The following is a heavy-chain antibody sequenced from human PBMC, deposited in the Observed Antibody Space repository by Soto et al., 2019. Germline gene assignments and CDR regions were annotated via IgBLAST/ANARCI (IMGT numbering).Heavy chain of an antibody. Sequence: GGSLRLSCAASGFTFSSYAMSWVRQAPGKGLEWVSSISTSGGSTYYAGSVKGRFTISRDNSNNTLYLQMNSLRAEDTAVYYCSLSDRYYGMDVWGLGTTVTVSS. CDR1: GFTFSSYA. J-gene: IGHJ6*02. CDR3: SLSDRYYGMDV. V-gene: IGHV3-23*01. CDR2: ISTSGGST.